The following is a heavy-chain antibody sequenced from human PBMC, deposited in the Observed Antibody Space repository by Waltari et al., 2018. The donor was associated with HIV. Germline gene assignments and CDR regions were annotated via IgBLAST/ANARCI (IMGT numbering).Heavy chain of an antibody. J-gene: IGHJ5*02. CDR1: GFTFSSYA. Sequence: EVQLVESGGGLVQPGGSLRLSCAASGFTFSSYAMSWVRQAPGKGLEWVSAISGSGGRTYYADSVKGRFTISRDNSKNTLYLQMNSLRAEDTAVYYCAKIPETTVTTGPNWFDPWGQGTLVTVSS. CDR2: ISGSGGRT. V-gene: IGHV3-23*04. D-gene: IGHD4-17*01. CDR3: AKIPETTVTTGPNWFDP.